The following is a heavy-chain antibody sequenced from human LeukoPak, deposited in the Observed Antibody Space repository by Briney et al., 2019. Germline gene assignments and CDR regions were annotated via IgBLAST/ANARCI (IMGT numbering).Heavy chain of an antibody. CDR1: GFTFSSYA. V-gene: IGHV3-30-3*01. J-gene: IGHJ4*02. Sequence: GRSLRLSCAASGFTFSSYAMHWVRQAPGKGLEWVAVISYDGSNKYYADSVEGRFTISRDNSKNTLYLQMNSLRAEDTAVYYCASGILEWLSTDYWGQGALVTVSS. D-gene: IGHD3-3*01. CDR3: ASGILEWLSTDY. CDR2: ISYDGSNK.